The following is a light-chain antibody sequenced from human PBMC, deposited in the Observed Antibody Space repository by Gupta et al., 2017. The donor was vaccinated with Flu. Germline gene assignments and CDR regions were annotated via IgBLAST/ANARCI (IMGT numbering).Light chain of an antibody. CDR1: GSDIGTYNR. Sequence: QSALSQPPSVSGSPGPSVTISCTGTGSDIGTYNRVSWYRQPPGTAPKLIIYEVSNRPSGVPDRFSGSKSGNTASLTISGLQGEDEADYYCSSYTTSYTFVFGTGTTVTVL. CDR3: SSYTTSYTFV. V-gene: IGLV2-18*02. J-gene: IGLJ1*01. CDR2: EVS.